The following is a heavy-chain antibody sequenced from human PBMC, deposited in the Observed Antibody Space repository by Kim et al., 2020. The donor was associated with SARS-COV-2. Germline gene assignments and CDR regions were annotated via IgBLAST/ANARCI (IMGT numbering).Heavy chain of an antibody. D-gene: IGHD4-17*01. J-gene: IGHJ4*02. CDR3: ARDLSTTVVTRGYDY. Sequence: GGSLRLSCAASGFTFSSYWMHWVRQAPGKGLVWVSRINSDGSSTSYADSVKGRFTISRDNAKNTLYLQMNSLRAEDTAVYYCARDLSTTVVTRGYDYWGQGTLVTVSS. V-gene: IGHV3-74*01. CDR2: INSDGSST. CDR1: GFTFSSYW.